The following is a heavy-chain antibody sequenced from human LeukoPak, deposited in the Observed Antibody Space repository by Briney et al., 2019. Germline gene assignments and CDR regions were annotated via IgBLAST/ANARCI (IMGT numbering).Heavy chain of an antibody. CDR3: ARRDGDNDRGFDY. V-gene: IGHV3-33*01. J-gene: IGHJ4*02. CDR1: GFTFSNYG. CDR2: IWYDGSKK. D-gene: IGHD4-23*01. Sequence: GGSLRLSCAASGFTFSNYGMHWVRQAPGKGLEGVAVIWYDGSKKYYVDSVKGRFTISRDNSKNTLYLQMNSLRAEDTAVYYCARRDGDNDRGFDYWGQGTQVTVSS.